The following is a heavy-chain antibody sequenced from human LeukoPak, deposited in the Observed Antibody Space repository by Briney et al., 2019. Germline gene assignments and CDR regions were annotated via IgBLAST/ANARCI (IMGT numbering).Heavy chain of an antibody. Sequence: PGGSLRLSCAASGFTLSSYATHWVRQAPGKGLEWGAIISYDGSNEHYADSVKGRFTISRDNSKNTLYLQMNSLRAEDTAIYYCTRGRGSYSLDYWGRGTLVTVSS. CDR2: ISYDGSNE. J-gene: IGHJ4*02. D-gene: IGHD1-26*01. CDR1: GFTLSSYA. V-gene: IGHV3-30*01. CDR3: TRGRGSYSLDY.